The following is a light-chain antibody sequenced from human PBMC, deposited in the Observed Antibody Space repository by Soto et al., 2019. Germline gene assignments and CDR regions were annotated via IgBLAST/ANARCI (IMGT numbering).Light chain of an antibody. CDR1: GSNIGSNS. V-gene: IGLV1-44*01. CDR3: SAWDDSLNGPV. Sequence: QSVLTQPPSASGTPGQRVTISCSGTGSNIGSNSVNWYQLLPGTAPNLLVYSNVKRPPGVPDRFSGSKSGTSASLAISGRQSEDEAEYYCSAWDDSLNGPVFGGGTKLTVL. J-gene: IGLJ3*02. CDR2: SNV.